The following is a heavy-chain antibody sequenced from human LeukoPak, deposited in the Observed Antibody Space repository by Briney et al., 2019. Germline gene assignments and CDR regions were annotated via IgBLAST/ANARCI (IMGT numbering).Heavy chain of an antibody. CDR2: IIPIFGTA. J-gene: IGHJ4*02. CDR1: GGTFSSYA. V-gene: IGHV1-69*13. Sequence: SVTVSCTASGGTFSSYAISWVRQAPGQGLEWMGGIIPIFGTANYAQKFQGRVTITADESTSTAYMELSSLRSEDTAVYYCARVAGSYSSSSYPAYWGQGTLVTVSS. CDR3: ARVAGSYSSSSYPAY. D-gene: IGHD6-6*01.